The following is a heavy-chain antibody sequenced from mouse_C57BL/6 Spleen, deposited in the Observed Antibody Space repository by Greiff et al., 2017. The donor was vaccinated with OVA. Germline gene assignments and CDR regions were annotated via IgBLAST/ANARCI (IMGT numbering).Heavy chain of an antibody. D-gene: IGHD2-1*01. Sequence: QVQLQQPGAELVKPGASVKLSCKASGYTFTSYWMQWVKQRPGQGLEWIGEIDPSDSYTNYNQKFKGKATLTVDTSSSTAYMQLSSLTSEDSAVYYWARLYGNYEAYWGQGTLVTVSA. J-gene: IGHJ3*01. CDR3: ARLYGNYEAY. V-gene: IGHV1-50*01. CDR1: GYTFTSYW. CDR2: IDPSDSYT.